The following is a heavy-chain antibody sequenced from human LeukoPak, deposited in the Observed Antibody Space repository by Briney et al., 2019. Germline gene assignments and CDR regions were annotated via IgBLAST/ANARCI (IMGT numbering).Heavy chain of an antibody. Sequence: SETLSLTCTVSGGSISSSSHYWGWIRQPPGKGLEWIGSIYYSGSTYYNPSLKSRVTISVDTSKNQFSLKLSSVTAADTAVYYCARHREIATVYNWFDPWGQGTLVTVSS. V-gene: IGHV4-39*01. D-gene: IGHD5-24*01. CDR3: ARHREIATVYNWFDP. CDR2: IYYSGST. CDR1: GGSISSSSHY. J-gene: IGHJ5*02.